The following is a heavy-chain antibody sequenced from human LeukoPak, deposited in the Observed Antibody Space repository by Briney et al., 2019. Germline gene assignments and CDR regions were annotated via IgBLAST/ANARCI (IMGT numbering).Heavy chain of an antibody. J-gene: IGHJ6*03. Sequence: TSETLSLTCTVSGGSISSYYWSWIRQPPGKGLEWIGYISDTGNTNYNPSLKSRVTMSVDTSKDQFSLKLSSVTAAGTAVYSCARGVTMVQGYYYYMDVWGKGATVTVSS. CDR3: ARGVTMVQGYYYYMDV. D-gene: IGHD3-10*01. CDR2: ISDTGNT. CDR1: GGSISSYY. V-gene: IGHV4-59*01.